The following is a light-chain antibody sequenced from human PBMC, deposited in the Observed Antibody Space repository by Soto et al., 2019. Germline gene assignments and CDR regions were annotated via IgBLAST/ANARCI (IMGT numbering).Light chain of an antibody. J-gene: IGLJ2*01. CDR2: EGS. CDR1: SSDVGSYNL. V-gene: IGLV2-23*03. CDR3: CSYAGSSTFVV. Sequence: ALTQPASASGSPGQSITISCTGTSSDVGSYNLVSWYQQHPGKAPKLMIYEGSKRPSGVSNRFSGSKSGNTASLTISGLQAEDEADYYCCSYAGSSTFVVFGGGTKVTVL.